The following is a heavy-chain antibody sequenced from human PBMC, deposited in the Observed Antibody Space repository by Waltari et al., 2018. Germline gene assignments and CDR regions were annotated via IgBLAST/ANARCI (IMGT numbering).Heavy chain of an antibody. CDR2: IIPIFGTA. J-gene: IGHJ3*02. V-gene: IGHV1-69*05. D-gene: IGHD3-10*01. CDR3: ARDRTGGFGGYYDAFDI. Sequence: QVQLVQSGAEVKKPGSSVKVSCKASGGTFSSYANSWVRQAPGQGLEWMGGIIPIFGTANYAQKFQGRVTITTDESTSTAYMELSSLRSEDTAVYYCARDRTGGFGGYYDAFDIWGQGTMVTVSS. CDR1: GGTFSSYA.